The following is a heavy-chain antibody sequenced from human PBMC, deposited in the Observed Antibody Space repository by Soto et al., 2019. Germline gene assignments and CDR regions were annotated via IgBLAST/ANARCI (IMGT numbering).Heavy chain of an antibody. V-gene: IGHV1-18*01. D-gene: IGHD6-19*01. CDR1: GYTFTSYG. CDR3: ARVFLGSSGRYLTTEERAFDI. Sequence: ASVKVSCKASGYTFTSYGISWVRQAPGRGLEWMGWISAYNGNTNYAQKLQGRVTMTTDTSTSTAYMELRSLRSDDTAVYYCARVFLGSSGRYLTTEERAFDIWGQGTMVTVSS. J-gene: IGHJ3*02. CDR2: ISAYNGNT.